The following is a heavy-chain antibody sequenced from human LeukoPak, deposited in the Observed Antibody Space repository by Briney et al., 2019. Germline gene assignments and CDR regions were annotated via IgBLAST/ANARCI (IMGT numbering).Heavy chain of an antibody. J-gene: IGHJ4*02. CDR2: INHSGST. Sequence: PSETLSLTCAVYGGSFSGYYGSWIRQPPGKGLEWIGEINHSGSTNYNPSLKSRVTISVDTSKNQFSLKLSSVTAADTAVYYCARGREASSVVPAVLDYWGQGTLVTVSS. D-gene: IGHD2-2*01. CDR1: GGSFSGYY. V-gene: IGHV4-34*01. CDR3: ARGREASSVVPAVLDY.